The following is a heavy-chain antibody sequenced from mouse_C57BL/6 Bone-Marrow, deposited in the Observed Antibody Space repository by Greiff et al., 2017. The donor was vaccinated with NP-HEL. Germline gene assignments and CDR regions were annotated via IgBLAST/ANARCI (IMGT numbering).Heavy chain of an antibody. CDR1: GYTFTSYW. D-gene: IGHD1-1*01. CDR2: IYPSDSET. J-gene: IGHJ3*01. V-gene: IGHV1-61*01. Sequence: QVQLQQPGAELVRPGSSVKLSCKASGYTFTSYWMDWVQQRPGQGLEWIGNIYPSDSETHYNQKFKDKATLTVDKSSSTAYMQLSSLTSEDSAVYYCARVGRENWFAYWGRGTLVTVSA. CDR3: ARVGRENWFAY.